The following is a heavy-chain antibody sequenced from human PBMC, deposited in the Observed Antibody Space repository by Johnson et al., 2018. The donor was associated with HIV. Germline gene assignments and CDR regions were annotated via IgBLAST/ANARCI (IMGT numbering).Heavy chain of an antibody. CDR2: IRYDGSNK. CDR3: AKVIARSNYYGSGSYRDPGAFDI. V-gene: IGHV3-30*02. Sequence: QMLLVESGGGVVQPGGSLRLSCAASGFTFSSYGMHWVRQAPGKGLEWVAFIRYDGSNKYYADSVKGRFTISRDNSNNTLYLQMNSLRAEDTAVYYCAKVIARSNYYGSGSYRDPGAFDIWGQGTMVTVSS. D-gene: IGHD3-10*01. CDR1: GFTFSSYG. J-gene: IGHJ3*02.